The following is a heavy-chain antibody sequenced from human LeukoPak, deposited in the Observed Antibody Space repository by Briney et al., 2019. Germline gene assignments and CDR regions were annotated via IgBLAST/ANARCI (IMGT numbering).Heavy chain of an antibody. CDR1: GFTFSSYA. CDR3: ARARQWLAPYYYYGMDV. D-gene: IGHD6-19*01. V-gene: IGHV3-30-3*01. Sequence: PGGSLRLSCAASGFTFSSYAMHWVRQAPGKGLEWVAVISYDGSNKYYADSVKGRFTISRDNSKNTLYLQMNSLRAEDTAVYYCARARQWLAPYYYYGMDVWGQGTTVTVSS. J-gene: IGHJ6*02. CDR2: ISYDGSNK.